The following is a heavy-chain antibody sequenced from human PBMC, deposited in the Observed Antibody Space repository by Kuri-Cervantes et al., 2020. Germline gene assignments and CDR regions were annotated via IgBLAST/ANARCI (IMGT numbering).Heavy chain of an antibody. V-gene: IGHV3-30*12. Sequence: GESLKISCAASGFTFSSYGMHWVRQAPGKGLEWVAVISYDGSNKYYADSVKGRFTISRDNSKNTLYPQMNSLRAEDTAVYYCARDRDAFDIWGQGTMVTVSS. CDR1: GFTFSSYG. J-gene: IGHJ3*02. CDR3: ARDRDAFDI. CDR2: ISYDGSNK.